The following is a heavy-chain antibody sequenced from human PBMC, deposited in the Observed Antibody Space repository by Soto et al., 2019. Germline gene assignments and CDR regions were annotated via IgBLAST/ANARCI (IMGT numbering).Heavy chain of an antibody. CDR1: GFTFSNAW. Sequence: GGSLRLSCAASGFTFSNAWMNWVRQAPGKGLEWVGRIKSKTDGGTTDYAAPVKGRFTISRDDSKNTLYLQMNSLKTEDTAVYYCTTDLWIRLTVRAARLGYWGQGTLVTVSS. CDR2: IKSKTDGGTT. V-gene: IGHV3-15*07. D-gene: IGHD6-6*01. CDR3: TTDLWIRLTVRAARLGY. J-gene: IGHJ4*02.